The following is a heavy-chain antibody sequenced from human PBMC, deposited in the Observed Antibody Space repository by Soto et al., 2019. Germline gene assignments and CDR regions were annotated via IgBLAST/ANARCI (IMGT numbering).Heavy chain of an antibody. Sequence: ASLKVSCKASGYTFTGYAMHWVRQAPGQRLEWMGWINAGNGNTKYSQKFQGRVTITRDTSASTAYTELSSLRSEDTAVYYCARAVAVAADFDYWGQGTLVTVSS. V-gene: IGHV1-3*01. CDR3: ARAVAVAADFDY. CDR1: GYTFTGYA. J-gene: IGHJ4*02. D-gene: IGHD6-19*01. CDR2: INAGNGNT.